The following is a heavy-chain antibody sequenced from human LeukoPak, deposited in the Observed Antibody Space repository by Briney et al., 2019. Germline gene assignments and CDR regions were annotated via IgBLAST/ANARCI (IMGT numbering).Heavy chain of an antibody. Sequence: SETLSLTCTVSGGSISSYYWSWIRQPAGKGLEWIGRIYNSGSTTYNPSLKSRVTMSVDTSKNQFSLKLSSVTAADTAVYYCARGYQGFWRPYYYYYMDVWGKGTTVTVSS. CDR1: GGSISSYY. J-gene: IGHJ6*03. CDR2: IYNSGST. D-gene: IGHD3-3*01. CDR3: ARGYQGFWRPYYYYYMDV. V-gene: IGHV4-4*07.